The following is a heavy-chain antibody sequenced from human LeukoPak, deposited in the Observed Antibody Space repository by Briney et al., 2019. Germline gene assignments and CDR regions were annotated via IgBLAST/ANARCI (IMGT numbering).Heavy chain of an antibody. CDR1: GGSISSYY. CDR3: VTALGSGSYHWFDP. V-gene: IGHV4-59*01. Sequence: SETLSLTCTVSGGSISSYYWSWIRQPPGKGLEWIGYIYYSGSTNYNPSLKSRVTISVDTSKNQFSLKLSSVTAADMAVYYCVTALGSGSYHWFDPWGQGTLVTVSS. CDR2: IYYSGST. J-gene: IGHJ5*02. D-gene: IGHD3-10*01.